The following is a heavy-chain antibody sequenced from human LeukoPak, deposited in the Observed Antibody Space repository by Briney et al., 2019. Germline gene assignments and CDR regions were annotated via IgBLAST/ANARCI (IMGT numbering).Heavy chain of an antibody. CDR1: GGSISSGGYY. CDR2: IYYSGST. J-gene: IGHJ4*02. CDR3: ARVPNQSKYSIGNY. V-gene: IGHV4-31*03. Sequence: SETLSLTCTVSGGSISSGGYYWSWIRHHPWKGLEWIGYIYYSGSTYYNPSLKSRVTISVDTSKNQFSLKLSSVTAADTAVYYCARVPNQSKYSIGNYWGQGTLVTVSS. D-gene: IGHD1-14*01.